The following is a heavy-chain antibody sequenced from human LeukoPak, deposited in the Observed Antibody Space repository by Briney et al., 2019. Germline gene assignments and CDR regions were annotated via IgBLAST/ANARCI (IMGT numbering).Heavy chain of an antibody. CDR1: GFTFSSHG. CDR3: ARDANHYYDSSGYCDY. V-gene: IGHV3-48*01. CDR2: LSSSSSTM. J-gene: IGHJ4*02. D-gene: IGHD3-22*01. Sequence: PGGSLRLSCAASGFTFSSHGMSWVRQAPRKGLEWVSYLSSSSSTMYYADSVKGRFTISRDIAKNSLYLQMNSLRAEDTAVYYCARDANHYYDSSGYCDYWGQGTLVTVSS.